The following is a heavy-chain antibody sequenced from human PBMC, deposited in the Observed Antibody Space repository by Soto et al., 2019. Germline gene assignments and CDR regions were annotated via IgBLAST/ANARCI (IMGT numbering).Heavy chain of an antibody. J-gene: IGHJ4*02. D-gene: IGHD4-17*01. CDR3: ARMEDYGDYFDY. V-gene: IGHV1-18*01. CDR2: ISAYNGNT. Sequence: GESLKISCKASGYTFTSYGISWVRQAPGQGLEWMGWISAYNGNTNYAQKLQGRVTMTTDTSTSTAYMELRSLRSDDTAVYYCARMEDYGDYFDYWGQGTLVTVSS. CDR1: GYTFTSYG.